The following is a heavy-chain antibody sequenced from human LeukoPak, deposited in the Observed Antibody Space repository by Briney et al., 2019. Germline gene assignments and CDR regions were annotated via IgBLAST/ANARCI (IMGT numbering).Heavy chain of an antibody. CDR2: ISAYNGNT. J-gene: IGHJ3*01. D-gene: IGHD6-19*01. Sequence: GASVKVSCKASGYTFTSYVISWVRQAPGQGLEWMGWISAYNGNTNYAQRLQGRVTMTTDTSTSTAYMELRSLRSDDTAVYYCARGSRLYSSGFDAFDVWGQGTMVTVSS. CDR1: GYTFTSYV. V-gene: IGHV1-18*01. CDR3: ARGSRLYSSGFDAFDV.